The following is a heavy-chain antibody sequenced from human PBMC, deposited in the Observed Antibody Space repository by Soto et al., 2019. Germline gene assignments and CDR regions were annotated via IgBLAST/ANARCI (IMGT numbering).Heavy chain of an antibody. V-gene: IGHV1-18*01. Sequence: ASVKVSCKASGYTFTSYGISWVRQAPGQGLEWMGRISAYNGNTNYAQKLQGRVTMTTDTSTSTAYMELRSLRSDDTAVYYCARSPPSTVTTDYYYYGMDVWGQGTTVTVSS. J-gene: IGHJ6*02. CDR2: ISAYNGNT. CDR3: ARSPPSTVTTDYYYYGMDV. D-gene: IGHD4-17*01. CDR1: GYTFTSYG.